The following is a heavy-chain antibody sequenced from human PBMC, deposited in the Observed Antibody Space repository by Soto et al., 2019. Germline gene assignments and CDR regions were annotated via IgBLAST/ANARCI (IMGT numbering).Heavy chain of an antibody. CDR1: GGSFSGYY. D-gene: IGHD3-3*01. Sequence: NPSETLSLTCAVYGGSFSGYYWSWIRKPPGKGLEWIGEINHRGSTNYNPSLKSRVTISVDTSKNQFSLKLSSVTAADTAVYYCARGRGYDFWSGYYLLDYWGQGTLVTVSS. J-gene: IGHJ4*02. CDR3: ARGRGYDFWSGYYLLDY. V-gene: IGHV4-34*01. CDR2: INHRGST.